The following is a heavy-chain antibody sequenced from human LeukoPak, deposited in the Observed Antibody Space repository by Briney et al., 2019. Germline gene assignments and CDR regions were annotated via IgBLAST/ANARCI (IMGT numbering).Heavy chain of an antibody. V-gene: IGHV4-34*01. Sequence: SETLSLTCAVYGGSFSGYYWSWIRQPPGKGLEWIGEINHSGSTNYNPSLKSRVTISVDTSKNQFSLKLSSVTAADTAVYYCARLRLLEWLLRYYYYMDVWGKGTTVTVSS. CDR3: ARLRLLEWLLRYYYYMDV. D-gene: IGHD3-3*01. CDR2: INHSGST. CDR1: GGSFSGYY. J-gene: IGHJ6*03.